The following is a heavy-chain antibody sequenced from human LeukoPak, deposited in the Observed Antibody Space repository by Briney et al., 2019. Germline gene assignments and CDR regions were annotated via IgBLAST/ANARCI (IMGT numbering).Heavy chain of an antibody. J-gene: IGHJ4*02. V-gene: IGHV4-4*07. CDR1: GGSISSYY. CDR3: ARDPKNSSGYNTDY. D-gene: IGHD3-22*01. CDR2: ISSSGST. Sequence: SETLSLTCTVSGGSISSYYWSWIRQPAGKAREWMGRISSSGSTNYNPSLKSRVTMSVDTSKNQFSLKMSSVTAADTAVYYCARDPKNSSGYNTDYWGQGTLVTVSS.